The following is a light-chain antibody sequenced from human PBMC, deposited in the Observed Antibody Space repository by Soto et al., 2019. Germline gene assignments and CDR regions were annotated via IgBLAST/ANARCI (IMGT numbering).Light chain of an antibody. CDR2: DVS. CDR1: QSVSSSY. J-gene: IGKJ1*01. CDR3: QQYGSSPT. Sequence: EIVLTQSPGTLSLSPGERATLSCRSSQSVSSSYLAWYQQKPGQAPRLLIYDVSSRATGIPDRFSGSGSGTYFPLTISRLEPDDFAVYYCQQYGSSPTFGQGTKVQIK. V-gene: IGKV3-20*01.